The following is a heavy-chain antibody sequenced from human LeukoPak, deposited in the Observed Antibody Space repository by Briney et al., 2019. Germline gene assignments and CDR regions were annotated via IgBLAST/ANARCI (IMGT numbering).Heavy chain of an antibody. J-gene: IGHJ4*02. V-gene: IGHV3-48*04. CDR1: GFTFSSYS. CDR2: ITSDSSAI. D-gene: IGHD1-26*01. Sequence: PGGSLRLSCAASGFTFSSYSMNWVRQAPGKGLEWVSYITSDSSAIYYVDSVKGRFTISRDNAKNSLYLQMNGLRAEDTAVYYCARAGGSYCYFDYWGQGTLVTVSS. CDR3: ARAGGSYCYFDY.